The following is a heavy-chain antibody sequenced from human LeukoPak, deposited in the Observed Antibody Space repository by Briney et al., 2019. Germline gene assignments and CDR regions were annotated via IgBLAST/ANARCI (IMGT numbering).Heavy chain of an antibody. Sequence: GRSLRLSCAASGFTFDDYAMQWVRQAPGKGLEWVSGISWNSGSIGYADSVKGRFTISRDNAKNSLYLQMNSLRAEDMALYYCAKAVGATAYFDYWGQGTLVTVSS. J-gene: IGHJ4*02. V-gene: IGHV3-9*03. D-gene: IGHD1-26*01. CDR2: ISWNSGSI. CDR3: AKAVGATAYFDY. CDR1: GFTFDDYA.